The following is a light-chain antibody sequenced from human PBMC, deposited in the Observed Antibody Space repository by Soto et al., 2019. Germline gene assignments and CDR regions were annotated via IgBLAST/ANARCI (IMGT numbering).Light chain of an antibody. J-gene: IGLJ1*01. Sequence: QSALTQPRSVSWSPGQSVTISCTGSNSDVGAYKFVSWLQHNPGEAPKVMIYDVTQRPSGVPDRFSGTKSGNTASLTISGLKAEDEADYYCCSYAGSYTWVFGSGTKVTVL. V-gene: IGLV2-11*01. CDR1: NSDVGAYKF. CDR2: DVT. CDR3: CSYAGSYTWV.